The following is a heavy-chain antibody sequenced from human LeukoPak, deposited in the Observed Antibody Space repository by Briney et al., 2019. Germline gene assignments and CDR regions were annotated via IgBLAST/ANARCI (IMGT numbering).Heavy chain of an antibody. CDR1: GGTFSSYA. CDR3: ARESSSGWYGKYYYYGMDV. D-gene: IGHD6-19*01. J-gene: IGHJ6*02. Sequence: ASVKVSCKASGGTFSSYAISWVRQAPGQGLEWMGWISAYNGNTNYAQKLQGRVTMTTDTSTSTAYMELRSLRSDDTAVYYCARESSSGWYGKYYYYGMDVWGQGTTVTVSS. V-gene: IGHV1-18*01. CDR2: ISAYNGNT.